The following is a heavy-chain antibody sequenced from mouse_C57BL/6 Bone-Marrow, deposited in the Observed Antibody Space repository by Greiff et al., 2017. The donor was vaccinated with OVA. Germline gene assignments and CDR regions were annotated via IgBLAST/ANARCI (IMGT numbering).Heavy chain of an antibody. J-gene: IGHJ3*01. V-gene: IGHV1-54*01. D-gene: IGHD3-3*01. Sequence: VQLQQSGAELVRPGTSVKVSCKASGYAFTNYLIEWVKQRPGQGLEWIGVINPGSGGTNYNEKLKGKATLTADKSSSTAYMQLSSLTSEDSAVYFCARNLGAYWGQGTLVTVSA. CDR2: INPGSGGT. CDR3: ARNLGAY. CDR1: GYAFTNYL.